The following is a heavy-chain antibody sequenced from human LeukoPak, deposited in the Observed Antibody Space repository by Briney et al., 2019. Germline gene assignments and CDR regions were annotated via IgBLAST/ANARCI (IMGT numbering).Heavy chain of an antibody. CDR3: ARGSGYYYYYGMDV. V-gene: IGHV4-34*01. D-gene: IGHD3-10*01. J-gene: IGHJ6*02. CDR1: GGSFSGYY. CDR2: INHSGST. Sequence: SETLSLTCAVYGGSFSGYYWSWIRQPPGKGLEWIGEINHSGSTNYNPSLKSRVTISVDTSKNQFSLKLSSVTAADTAVYYCARGSGYYYYYGMDVWGQGTTVTVSS.